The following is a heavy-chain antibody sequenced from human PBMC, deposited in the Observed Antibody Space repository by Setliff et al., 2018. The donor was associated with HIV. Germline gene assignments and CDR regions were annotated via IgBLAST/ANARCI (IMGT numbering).Heavy chain of an antibody. V-gene: IGHV4-4*02. D-gene: IGHD3-22*01. J-gene: IGHJ3*01. CDR1: GGSNSSSNW. Sequence: SETLSLTCAVSGGSNSSSNWWSWVRQPPGKGLEWIGEIYYTGNTNYNPSLKSRVSISVDKSKNQFSLKLNSVTAADTAMYYCARRGDSSGYYDAFDVWGQGTKVTVSS. CDR3: ARRGDSSGYYDAFDV. CDR2: IYYTGNT.